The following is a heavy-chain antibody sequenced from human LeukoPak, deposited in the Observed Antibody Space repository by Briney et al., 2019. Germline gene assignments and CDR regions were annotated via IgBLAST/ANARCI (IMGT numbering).Heavy chain of an antibody. D-gene: IGHD4-11*01. Sequence: GGSLRLSCAASGFTFGNYAMNWVRQAPGKGLEWVSSISTTRRYIYYADSMKGRFTVSRDNARNSLSLQMNSLRAEDTAVYYCARGNSDYDHDYWGQGTLVTVSS. CDR1: GFTFGNYA. CDR3: ARGNSDYDHDY. V-gene: IGHV3-21*01. J-gene: IGHJ4*02. CDR2: ISTTRRYI.